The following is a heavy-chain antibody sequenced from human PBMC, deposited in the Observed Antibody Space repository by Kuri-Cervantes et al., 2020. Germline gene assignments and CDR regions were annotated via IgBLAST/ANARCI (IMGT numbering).Heavy chain of an antibody. D-gene: IGHD6-19*01. J-gene: IGHJ4*02. CDR1: GFTFDDYA. V-gene: IGHV3-43D*04. CDR3: AKDSSSGWYYFDY. CDR2: ISWDGGST. Sequence: GESLKISCAASGFTFDDYAMHWVRQAPGKGLEWVSLISWDGGSTYYADSVKGRFTISRDNSKNSLYLQMNSLRAEDTALYYCAKDSSSGWYYFDYWGQGTLVTVSS.